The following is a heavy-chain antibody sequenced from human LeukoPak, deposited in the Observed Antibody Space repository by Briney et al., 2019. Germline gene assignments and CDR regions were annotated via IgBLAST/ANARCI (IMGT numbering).Heavy chain of an antibody. V-gene: IGHV3-73*01. CDR2: IRSKANNYAT. J-gene: IGHJ4*02. Sequence: GGSLRLSCAASGFTFSGSAMLWVRQASGKGLEWVGRIRSKANNYATAYAASVKGRFTISREDSKNTAYLQMNSLKTEDTAVYYCTRRNKDDSSGYYYDWGQGTLVTVSS. CDR1: GFTFSGSA. CDR3: TRRNKDDSSGYYYD. D-gene: IGHD3-22*01.